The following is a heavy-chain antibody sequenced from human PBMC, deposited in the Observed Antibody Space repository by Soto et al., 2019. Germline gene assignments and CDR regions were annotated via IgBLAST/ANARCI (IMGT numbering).Heavy chain of an antibody. CDR2: IYSSGTT. CDR1: GGSISSGDYY. CDR3: ARGGYYYAHSGPLPD. D-gene: IGHD3-22*01. Sequence: SETLSLTCTVSGGSISSGDYYWSWIRQPPGTGLEWIGYIYSSGTTYYNPSLKSRVAISMDTSENQFSLKLSSVTAADTAFYFCARGGYYYAHSGPLPDWGQGTLVTVSS. V-gene: IGHV4-30-4*01. J-gene: IGHJ4*02.